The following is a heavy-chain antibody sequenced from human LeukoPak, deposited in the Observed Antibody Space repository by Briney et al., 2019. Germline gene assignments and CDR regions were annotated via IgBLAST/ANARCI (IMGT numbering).Heavy chain of an antibody. D-gene: IGHD6-19*01. J-gene: IGHJ4*02. CDR3: AKFRPITSVAGTIFHY. CDR2: ISGNGGST. V-gene: IGHV3-23*01. Sequence: GGSLRLSCAASGFTFTNYAMSWVRQAPGKGLEWVSAISGNGGSTYYADSVKGRFTISRDNSKDTLYLQMNSLRAEDTAVYYCAKFRPITSVAGTIFHYWGQGALVTVSS. CDR1: GFTFTNYA.